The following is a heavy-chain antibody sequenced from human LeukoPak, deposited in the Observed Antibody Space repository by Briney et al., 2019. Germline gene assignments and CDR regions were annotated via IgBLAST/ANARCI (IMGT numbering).Heavy chain of an antibody. CDR1: GYSFTSYW. J-gene: IGHJ6*03. D-gene: IGHD5-18*01. CDR3: ARHSQGDTAMGTYYYYYYYMDV. CDR2: IYPGDSDT. Sequence: PGESLKISCKGSGYSFTSYWIGWVRQMPGKGLEWMGIIYPGDSDTRYSPSFQGQVTISADKSISTAYLQWSSLKASDTAMYYCARHSQGDTAMGTYYYYYYYMDVWGKGTTVTVSS. V-gene: IGHV5-51*01.